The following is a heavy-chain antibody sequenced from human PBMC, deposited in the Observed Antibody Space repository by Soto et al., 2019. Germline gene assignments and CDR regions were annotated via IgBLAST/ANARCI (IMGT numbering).Heavy chain of an antibody. CDR2: IWLAGSNK. CDR3: ATTGPY. Sequence: QVQLVESGGGVVQPGRSLRLSCAASGFTFSSYGMHWVRQAPGKGLEWVAVIWLAGSNKFYADSVKGRFTISRDNSKNTVSLQINSLRDEDSAAYYCATTGPYWGQGTLVTFSS. V-gene: IGHV3-33*01. J-gene: IGHJ4*02. CDR1: GFTFSSYG.